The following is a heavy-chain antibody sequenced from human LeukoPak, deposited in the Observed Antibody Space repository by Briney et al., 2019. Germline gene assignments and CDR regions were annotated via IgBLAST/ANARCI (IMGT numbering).Heavy chain of an antibody. D-gene: IGHD3-10*01. Sequence: PGGSLRLSCAASGFTFSSYGMHWVRQAPGKGLEWVAVISYDGSNKYYADSVKGRFTISRDNSKNTLYLQMNSLRAEDTAVYYCAKGGYLGSGSYYHFDNWGQGTLVTVSS. J-gene: IGHJ4*02. V-gene: IGHV3-30*18. CDR3: AKGGYLGSGSYYHFDN. CDR1: GFTFSSYG. CDR2: ISYDGSNK.